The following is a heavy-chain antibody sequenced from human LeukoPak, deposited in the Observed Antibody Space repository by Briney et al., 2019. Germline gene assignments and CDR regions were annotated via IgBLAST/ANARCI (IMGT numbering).Heavy chain of an antibody. J-gene: IGHJ4*02. Sequence: SETLSLTCTVSGDSINSLDLWSWVRQPPGKGLEWIGEMYLSGTTHPNPSVKSRVTISIDKSKNQFFLNLSSVTAADTAVYYCAGLVGRYSSGLYYYYFDYWGQGTLITVSS. CDR2: MYLSGTT. CDR1: GDSINSLDL. V-gene: IGHV4-4*02. D-gene: IGHD3-22*01. CDR3: AGLVGRYSSGLYYYYFDY.